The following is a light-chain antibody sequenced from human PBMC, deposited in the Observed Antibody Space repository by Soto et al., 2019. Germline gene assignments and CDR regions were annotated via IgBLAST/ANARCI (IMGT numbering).Light chain of an antibody. J-gene: IGKJ1*01. CDR1: QSIRTW. CDR3: QQYHNYPRT. V-gene: IGKV1-5*01. CDR2: DAS. Sequence: DIQMTQSPSTLSASVGDRFTITCRASQSIRTWLAWYQHKPGKAPKFLIYDASTVESGVPSRFSGSGSGTEFTLTISDLQPDDFATYYCQQYHNYPRTFGQGTKVDIK.